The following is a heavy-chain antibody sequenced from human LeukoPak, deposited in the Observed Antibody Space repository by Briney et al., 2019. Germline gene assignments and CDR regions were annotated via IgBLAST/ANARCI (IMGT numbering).Heavy chain of an antibody. Sequence: PSETLSLTCTVSGGSISSSSYYWGWIRQPPGKGLEWIGSIYYSGSTYYNPSLKSRVTISVDTSKNQFSLKLSSVTAADTAVYYCARRFRSSSGKGFDYWGQGTLVTVSS. CDR2: IYYSGST. V-gene: IGHV4-39*01. J-gene: IGHJ4*02. CDR3: ARRFRSSSGKGFDY. D-gene: IGHD6-13*01. CDR1: GGSISSSSYY.